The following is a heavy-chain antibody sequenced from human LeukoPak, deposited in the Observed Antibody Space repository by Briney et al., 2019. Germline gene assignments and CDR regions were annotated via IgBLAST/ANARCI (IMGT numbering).Heavy chain of an antibody. V-gene: IGHV1-18*01. Sequence: ASVKVSCKASGYTFTSYGISWVRQAPGQGLEWMGWISAYNGNTNYAQKLQGRVTMTTDTSTSTAYMELSSLRSEDTAVYYCARGEGYYYDSSGYYGFDYWGQGTLVTVSS. D-gene: IGHD3-22*01. J-gene: IGHJ4*02. CDR3: ARGEGYYYDSSGYYGFDY. CDR2: ISAYNGNT. CDR1: GYTFTSYG.